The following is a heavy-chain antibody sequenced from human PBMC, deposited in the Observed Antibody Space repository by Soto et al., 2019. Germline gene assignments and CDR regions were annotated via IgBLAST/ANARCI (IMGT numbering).Heavy chain of an antibody. J-gene: IGHJ5*02. Sequence: GASVKVSCKASGYTFTSYGISWVRQAPGQGLEWMGWISAYNGNTNYAQKLQGRVTMTTDTSTSTAYMELRSLRSDDTAVYHCARWTSSLKYNWFDPWGQGTLVTVSS. V-gene: IGHV1-18*01. D-gene: IGHD2-2*01. CDR2: ISAYNGNT. CDR3: ARWTSSLKYNWFDP. CDR1: GYTFTSYG.